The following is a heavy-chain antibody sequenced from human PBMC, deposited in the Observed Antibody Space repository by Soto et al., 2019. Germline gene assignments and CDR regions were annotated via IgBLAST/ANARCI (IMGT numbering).Heavy chain of an antibody. Sequence: PSETLSLTCTVSGGSISSSSYYWSWIRQPPGKGLEWIGYIYYSGSTNYNPSLKSRVTISVDTSKNQFSLKLSSVTAADTAVYYCARRYGGNFDYWGQGTLVTAPQ. CDR2: IYYSGST. V-gene: IGHV4-61*01. D-gene: IGHD3-16*01. J-gene: IGHJ4*02. CDR1: GGSISSSSYY. CDR3: ARRYGGNFDY.